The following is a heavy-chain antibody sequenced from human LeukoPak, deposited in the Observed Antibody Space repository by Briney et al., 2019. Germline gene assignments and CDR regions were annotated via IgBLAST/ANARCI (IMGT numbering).Heavy chain of an antibody. D-gene: IGHD3-22*01. CDR2: INHSGST. J-gene: IGHJ4*02. CDR1: GGSFSGYY. Sequence: SETLSLTCAVYGGSFSGYYWSWIRQPPGKGLEWIGEINHSGSTNYNPSLKSRVTISVDKSKNQFSLKLSSVTAADTAVYYCARVSYYDSSGNRGAFDYWGQGTLVTVSS. CDR3: ARVSYYDSSGNRGAFDY. V-gene: IGHV4-34*01.